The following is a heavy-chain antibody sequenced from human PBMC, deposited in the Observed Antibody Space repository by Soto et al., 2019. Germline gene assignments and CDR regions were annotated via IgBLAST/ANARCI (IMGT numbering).Heavy chain of an antibody. D-gene: IGHD2-2*01. Sequence: QITLKESGPTLVKPTQTLTLTCTFSGFSLSTSGEGVGWIRQPPGKALEWLALIYWDDDKRYSPSLKSRLTITKDTSKNQVVLTMTNMDPVDTATYYCAHRGPGPAALDYWGQGTLVTVSS. V-gene: IGHV2-5*02. J-gene: IGHJ4*02. CDR3: AHRGPGPAALDY. CDR1: GFSLSTSGEG. CDR2: IYWDDDK.